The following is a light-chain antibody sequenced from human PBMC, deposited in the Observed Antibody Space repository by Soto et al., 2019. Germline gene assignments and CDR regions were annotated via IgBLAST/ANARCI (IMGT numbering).Light chain of an antibody. J-gene: IGKJ1*01. V-gene: IGKV3-20*01. CDR3: QQYEAVVT. CDR1: QSVSSTY. Sequence: EIVLTQSPGTLSLSPGERATLSCRASQSVSSTYLAWFQQKPGQAPRLLISGASSRATGIPERFSGSGSGTDFTLTISRLEPEDFAVYYCQQYEAVVTFGQGTKVEI. CDR2: GAS.